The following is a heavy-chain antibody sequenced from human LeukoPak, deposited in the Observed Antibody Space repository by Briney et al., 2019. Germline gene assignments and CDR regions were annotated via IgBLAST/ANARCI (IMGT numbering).Heavy chain of an antibody. V-gene: IGHV1-2*02. D-gene: IGHD3-22*01. CDR2: INPNSGGT. CDR3: ARTLYYYDGSGYELPL. J-gene: IGHJ4*02. CDR1: GYTFTGYY. Sequence: ASVKVSCKPSGYTFTGYYMHWVRQAPGQGLEWMGWINPNSGGTNYAQKFQGRVTMTRDTSISTAYMELSRLRSDDTAVYYCARTLYYYDGSGYELPLWGQGTLVTVSS.